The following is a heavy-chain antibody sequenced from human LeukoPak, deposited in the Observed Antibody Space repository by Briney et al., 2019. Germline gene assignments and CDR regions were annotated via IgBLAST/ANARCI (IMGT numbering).Heavy chain of an antibody. CDR1: GFTLSSYW. CDR3: ARDYRGSYYYYYMDV. V-gene: IGHV3-74*03. J-gene: IGHJ6*03. D-gene: IGHD4-11*01. CDR2: INSDGSST. Sequence: GGSLRLSCAASGFTLSSYWMYWVRQAPGKGLEWVSRINSDGSSTTYADSVKDRFAILRDNAKNTVFLHVKSLRAEDTAVYYCARDYRGSYYYYYMDVWGKGTTVTVSS.